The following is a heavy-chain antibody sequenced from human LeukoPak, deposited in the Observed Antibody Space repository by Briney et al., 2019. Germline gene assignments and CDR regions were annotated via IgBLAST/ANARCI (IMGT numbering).Heavy chain of an antibody. CDR2: IYDSGST. D-gene: IGHD3-3*01. CDR3: ASSLWSGYYSAHYFDY. CDR1: GGSISSSSYY. V-gene: IGHV4-39*01. Sequence: KPSETLSLTCTVSGGSISSSSYYWGWIRQPPGKGLEWIGSIYDSGSTYYNPTIKSRVTISVDTSKNQFSLKLSSVSAADTAVYYCASSLWSGYYSAHYFDYWGQGTLVTVSS. J-gene: IGHJ4*02.